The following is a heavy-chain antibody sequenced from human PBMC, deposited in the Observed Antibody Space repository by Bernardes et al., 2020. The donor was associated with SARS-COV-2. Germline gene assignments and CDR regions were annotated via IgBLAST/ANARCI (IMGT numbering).Heavy chain of an antibody. D-gene: IGHD1-7*01. J-gene: IGHJ3*02. V-gene: IGHV1-18*01. CDR2: ISSYNENI. CDR1: GFTFHSYA. Sequence: GTVFRKASGFTFHSYALSWVRQAPRPGPEWLGWISSYNENINYAQNLQGRVTMTTDTSTSTAYRELRSLRSDDTAVYYSAGVKGRTTDAFAIWGQGTMVTDAS. CDR3: AGVKGRTTDAFAI.